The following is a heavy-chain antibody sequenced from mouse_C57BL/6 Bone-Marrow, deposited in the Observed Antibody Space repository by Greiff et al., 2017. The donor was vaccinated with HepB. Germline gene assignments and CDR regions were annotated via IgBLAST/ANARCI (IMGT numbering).Heavy chain of an antibody. D-gene: IGHD1-1*01. Sequence: EVKLVESGGGLVKPGGSLKLSCAASGFTFSSYAMSWVRQTPEKRLEWVATISDGGSYTYYPDNVKGRCTLTRDNAKKNLYLQMGHLKSEDTAMYYCAREGNYYGRGAMDYWGQGTSVTVSS. CDR1: GFTFSSYA. CDR2: ISDGGSYT. J-gene: IGHJ4*01. V-gene: IGHV5-4*03. CDR3: AREGNYYGRGAMDY.